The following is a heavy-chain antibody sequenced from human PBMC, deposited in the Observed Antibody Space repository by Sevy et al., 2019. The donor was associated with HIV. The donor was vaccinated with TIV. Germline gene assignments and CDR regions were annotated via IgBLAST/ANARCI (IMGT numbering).Heavy chain of an antibody. J-gene: IGHJ6*03. CDR1: GGSISSYY. CDR3: ARVGVAGTDYYYYMDV. D-gene: IGHD6-19*01. V-gene: IGHV4-59*01. CDR2: IYYSGST. Sequence: SETLSLTCTVSGGSISSYYWSWIRQPPGKGLEWIGYIYYSGSTNYNPSLKSRVTISVDTSKNQFPLKLSSVTAADTAVYYCARVGVAGTDYYYYMDVWGKGTTVTVSS.